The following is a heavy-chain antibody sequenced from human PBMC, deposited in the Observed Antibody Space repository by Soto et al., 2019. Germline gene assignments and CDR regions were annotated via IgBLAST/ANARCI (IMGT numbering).Heavy chain of an antibody. Sequence: PGESLKISCKGSGYSFTSYWIGWVRQMPGKGLEWMGIIYPGDSDTRYSPSFQGQVTISADKSISTAYLQWSSLKASDTAMYYCARTRYYYDSSGYYWDAFDIWGQGTMVTVSS. J-gene: IGHJ3*02. V-gene: IGHV5-51*01. CDR2: IYPGDSDT. CDR3: ARTRYYYDSSGYYWDAFDI. CDR1: GYSFTSYW. D-gene: IGHD3-22*01.